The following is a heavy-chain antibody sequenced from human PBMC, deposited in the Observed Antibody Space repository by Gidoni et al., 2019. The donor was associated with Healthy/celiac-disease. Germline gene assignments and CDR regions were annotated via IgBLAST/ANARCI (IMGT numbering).Heavy chain of an antibody. V-gene: IGHV1-18*01. CDR1: GFTFNRDG. Sequence: QVQLVQSGAEVKKPGASVKVSSKASGFTFNRDGLSWVRQAPGQGLDWMGWISAYTGNTNYAQKLQGRVTMTTDTSTSIAYMELRSLRSDDTAVYFCARVDNWNFPGEIYAFPNPDYWGQGTLVTVSS. J-gene: IGHJ4*02. D-gene: IGHD1-7*01. CDR3: ARVDNWNFPGEIYAFPNPDY. CDR2: ISAYTGNT.